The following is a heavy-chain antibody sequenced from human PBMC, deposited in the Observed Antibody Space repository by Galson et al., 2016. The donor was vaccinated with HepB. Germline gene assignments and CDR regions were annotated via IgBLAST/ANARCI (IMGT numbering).Heavy chain of an antibody. CDR3: AREPETTQEAFDI. J-gene: IGHJ3*02. D-gene: IGHD1-1*01. CDR2: ISYSGVT. Sequence: ETLSLTCAVSGASIRSSYWSWIRQPPGGGLEWIGFISYSGVTNYNPSLKSRVSISEDTSKNEISLKLFSVTAEDTAMYYCAREPETTQEAFDIWGQGTMAIVSS. CDR1: GASIRSSY. V-gene: IGHV4-59*01.